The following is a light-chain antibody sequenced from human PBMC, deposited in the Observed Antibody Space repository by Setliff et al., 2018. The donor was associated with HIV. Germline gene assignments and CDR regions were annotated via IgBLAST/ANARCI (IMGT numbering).Light chain of an antibody. V-gene: IGLV2-14*03. Sequence: QSVLTQPASVSGSPGQSITISCTGTRSDVGGYDYVSWYQYHPGKAPKLIIYNVNKRPSGVSHRLSGSKSGNTASLTISGLQAEDEADYYCTSYTTSSSPYVFGTGTKVTVL. J-gene: IGLJ1*01. CDR1: RSDVGGYDY. CDR3: TSYTTSSSPYV. CDR2: NVN.